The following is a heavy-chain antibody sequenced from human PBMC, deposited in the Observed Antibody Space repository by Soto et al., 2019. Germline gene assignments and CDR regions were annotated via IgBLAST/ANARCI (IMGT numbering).Heavy chain of an antibody. J-gene: IGHJ6*02. CDR3: ARGDIVVVPADIYYYYYGMDV. D-gene: IGHD2-2*01. Sequence: SETLSLTCAVYGGSFSGYYWSWIRQPPGKGLEWIGEINHSGSTNYNPSLKSRVTISVDTSKNQFSLKLSSVTAADTAVYYCARGDIVVVPADIYYYYYGMDVCGQGTTVTV. V-gene: IGHV4-34*01. CDR1: GGSFSGYY. CDR2: INHSGST.